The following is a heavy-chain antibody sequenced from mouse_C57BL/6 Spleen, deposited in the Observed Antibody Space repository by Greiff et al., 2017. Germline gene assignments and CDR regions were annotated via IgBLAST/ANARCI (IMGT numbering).Heavy chain of an antibody. V-gene: IGHV1-7*01. J-gene: IGHJ1*03. D-gene: IGHD1-1*01. CDR3: AGYGSSYYLDV. CDR2: INPSSGYT. CDR1: GYTFTSYW. Sequence: VQLQQSGAELAKPGASVKLSCKASGYTFTSYWMHWVKQRPGQGLEWIGYINPSSGYTKYNQKFKDKATLTADKSSSTAYMQLSSLTSEDSAVYYCAGYGSSYYLDVWGTGTTVTVSS.